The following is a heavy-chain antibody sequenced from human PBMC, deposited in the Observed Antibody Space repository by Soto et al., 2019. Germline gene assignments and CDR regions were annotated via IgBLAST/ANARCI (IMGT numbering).Heavy chain of an antibody. Sequence: QVQLQESGPGLVKPSETLSLTCTVSGASVNSGSYYWNWIRQSPGNGVEWIGYIFYSGSTKYNPSLKSRVTLSLDTSKNQFSMRLSSVTAADTAVYYCAGLRLGEGFDPWGQGTLVTVSS. CDR3: AGLRLGEGFDP. D-gene: IGHD3-16*01. J-gene: IGHJ5*02. CDR2: IFYSGST. CDR1: GASVNSGSYY. V-gene: IGHV4-61*01.